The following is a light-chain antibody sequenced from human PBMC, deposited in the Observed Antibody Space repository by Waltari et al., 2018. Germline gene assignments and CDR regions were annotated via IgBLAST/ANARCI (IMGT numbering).Light chain of an antibody. Sequence: EIVLTQSPATLSLSPGQRATLSCRASQSVSTSLAWYQHKPGQGPRLLIYDASTRATGIPARFSGSGSGTDFTLTISSLEPEDSAVYYCQQRSNWLTFGGGTKVEIK. CDR2: DAS. CDR1: QSVSTS. J-gene: IGKJ4*01. V-gene: IGKV3-11*01. CDR3: QQRSNWLT.